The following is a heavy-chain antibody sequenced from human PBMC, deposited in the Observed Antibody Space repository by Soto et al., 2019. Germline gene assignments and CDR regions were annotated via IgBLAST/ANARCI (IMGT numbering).Heavy chain of an antibody. CDR3: ARKTGYSSSWHFDY. Sequence: PGESLKISCEGSGYTFTTYWIAGVRQMPGKGLEWMGIIYPGDSDTKYSPSFQGQVTMSADKSTNTAYLQWSSLKASDTAMFYCARKTGYSSSWHFDYWGQGTLDTVS. D-gene: IGHD6-13*01. CDR1: GYTFTTYW. V-gene: IGHV5-51*01. CDR2: IYPGDSDT. J-gene: IGHJ4*02.